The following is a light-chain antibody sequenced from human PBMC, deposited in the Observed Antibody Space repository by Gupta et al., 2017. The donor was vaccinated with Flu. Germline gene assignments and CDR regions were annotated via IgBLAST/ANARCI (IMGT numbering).Light chain of an antibody. CDR3: QVWDGSSDHWAV. J-gene: IGLJ2*01. Sequence: YEVTQPPSVSAAPGQTASITCGGDNIGSRSVHWYQQKMPGQAPVLVLYDDSDRPPGIPERFSGANSGNTATLTISGVEAGDEADYFCQVWDGSSDHWAVFGGGTTLTVL. CDR2: DDS. V-gene: IGLV3-21*02. CDR1: NIGSRS.